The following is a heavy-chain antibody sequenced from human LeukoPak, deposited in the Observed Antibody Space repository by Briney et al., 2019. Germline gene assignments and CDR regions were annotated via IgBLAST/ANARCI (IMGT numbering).Heavy chain of an antibody. CDR1: GYSFTSYW. CDR2: IYPGDSDT. Sequence: GESLKISCKGSGYSFTSYWIGWVRQMPGKGLEWMGIIYPGDSDTRYRPSFQGQATISADKSISTAYLQWSSLKASDTAMCYCARQKNRWNEQFDPWGQGTLVTVSS. V-gene: IGHV5-51*01. J-gene: IGHJ5*02. D-gene: IGHD1-1*01. CDR3: ARQKNRWNEQFDP.